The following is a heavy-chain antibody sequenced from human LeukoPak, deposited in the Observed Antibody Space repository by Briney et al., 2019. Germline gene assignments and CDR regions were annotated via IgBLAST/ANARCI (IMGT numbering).Heavy chain of an antibody. V-gene: IGHV1-2*02. CDR3: ARDDYGDYELDY. Sequence: ASVKVSCKASGYTFTGYYIHWVRQAPGQGLEWMGWINPNSGGTNYAQKFQGRVTMTRDTSISTAYMELSRLRSDDTAVYYCARDDYGDYELDYWGQGTMVTVSS. J-gene: IGHJ4*02. CDR1: GYTFTGYY. D-gene: IGHD4-17*01. CDR2: INPNSGGT.